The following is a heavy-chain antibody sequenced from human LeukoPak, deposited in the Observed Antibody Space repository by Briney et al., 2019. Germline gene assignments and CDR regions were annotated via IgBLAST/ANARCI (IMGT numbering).Heavy chain of an antibody. Sequence: GESLKISCKGSGYTFTSYWIAWVRQMPGKGLEWMGIIYPDDSDTRYSPSFQGQVTISADKSISTAYLQWSSLKASDTAIYYCARPVGYCSSTNCYYYYYDMDVWGKGTTVTVSS. CDR1: GYTFTSYW. V-gene: IGHV5-51*01. J-gene: IGHJ6*03. CDR3: ARPVGYCSSTNCYYYYYDMDV. CDR2: IYPDDSDT. D-gene: IGHD2-2*01.